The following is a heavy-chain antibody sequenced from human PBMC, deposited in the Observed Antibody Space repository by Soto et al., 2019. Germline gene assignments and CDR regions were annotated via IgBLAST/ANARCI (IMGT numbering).Heavy chain of an antibody. V-gene: IGHV2-5*02. CDR1: GFSRSTSGVG. D-gene: IGHD3-22*01. CDR2: IYWDDDK. J-gene: IGHJ1*01. Sequence: SGHTLVNPTQTLQLTCNFSGFSRSTSGVGVGWIRQAPGKALECVALIYWDDDKRSSPSLKSRRTITMDTSKNQVVLTMTNMDAANTDTYYCAHRRQSGYYYNGGTFNNWGQ. CDR3: AHRRQSGYYYNGGTFNN.